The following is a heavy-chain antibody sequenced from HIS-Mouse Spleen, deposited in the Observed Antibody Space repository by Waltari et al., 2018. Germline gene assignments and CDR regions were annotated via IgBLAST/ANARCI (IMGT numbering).Heavy chain of an antibody. Sequence: PGGSLRLSCAASGFTFSSYSMNWVRQAPGKGLEWVSSISSSSSYIYYADSVKGRFTISRDNAKNSLYLQMNSLRAEDTAVYYCARGPGVKEGYDILTGYTWFDPWGQGTLVTVSS. D-gene: IGHD3-9*01. CDR3: ARGPGVKEGYDILTGYTWFDP. CDR2: ISSSSSYI. J-gene: IGHJ5*02. V-gene: IGHV3-21*01. CDR1: GFTFSSYS.